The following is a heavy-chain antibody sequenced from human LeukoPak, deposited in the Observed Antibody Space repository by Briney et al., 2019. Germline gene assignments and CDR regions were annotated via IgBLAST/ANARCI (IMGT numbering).Heavy chain of an antibody. CDR1: SGSISSFY. D-gene: IGHD2-15*01. CDR2: IYYSGST. J-gene: IGHJ3*02. Sequence: SETLSLTCTVSSGSISSFYWSWIRQPPGKGLEWIGYIYYSGSTNYNPSLKSRVTISVEMSKNLFSLKLTSVTAADTAVYYCARDNCSGGSCFYASAFDIWGQGTMVTVSS. CDR3: ARDNCSGGSCFYASAFDI. V-gene: IGHV4-59*01.